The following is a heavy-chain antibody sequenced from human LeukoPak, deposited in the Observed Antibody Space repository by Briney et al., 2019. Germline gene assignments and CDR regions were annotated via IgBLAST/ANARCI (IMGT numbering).Heavy chain of an antibody. CDR1: GYSISSGYY. CDR2: IYHRGST. CDR3: ASDGSGWYLGGPFDY. J-gene: IGHJ4*02. Sequence: PSETLSLTCAVSGYSISSGYYWGWIRQPPGKGLEWVGSIYHRGSTCYNPSLKSRVTISVDTSKNQFSLKLSSVTAADTAVYYCASDGSGWYLGGPFDYWGQGTLVTVSS. V-gene: IGHV4-38-2*01. D-gene: IGHD6-19*01.